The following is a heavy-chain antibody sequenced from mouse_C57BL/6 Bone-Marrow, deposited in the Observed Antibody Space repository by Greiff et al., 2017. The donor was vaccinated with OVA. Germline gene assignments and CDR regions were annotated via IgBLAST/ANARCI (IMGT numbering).Heavy chain of an antibody. CDR2: IRNKANGYTT. D-gene: IGHD2-3*01. Sequence: EVQGVESGGGLVQPGGSLSLSCAASGFTFTDYYMSWVRQPPGKALEWLGFIRNKANGYTTEYSASVKGRFTISRDNSQSIIYLQMNALRAEDSATYYCARYPIYDALYYFDYWGQGTTLTVSS. CDR1: GFTFTDYY. CDR3: ARYPIYDALYYFDY. V-gene: IGHV7-3*01. J-gene: IGHJ2*01.